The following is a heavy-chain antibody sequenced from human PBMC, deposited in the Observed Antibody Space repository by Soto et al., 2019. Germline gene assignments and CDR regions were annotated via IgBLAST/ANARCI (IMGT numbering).Heavy chain of an antibody. V-gene: IGHV4-38-2*01. CDR1: GYSISSGYY. J-gene: IGHJ5*02. D-gene: IGHD6-13*01. CDR2: IYHSGTT. Sequence: PSETLSLTCVVSGYSISSGYYWGWIRQPPGKGLEWIGSIYHSGTTYYSPPLKSRVTISLDTSKNQFSLKLTSVTAADTAVYYCARSLLTSSWYAGSWGQGTLVTVSS. CDR3: ARSLLTSSWYAGS.